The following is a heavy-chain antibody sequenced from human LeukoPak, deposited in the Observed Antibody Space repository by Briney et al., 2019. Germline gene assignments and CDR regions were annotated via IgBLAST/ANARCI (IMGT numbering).Heavy chain of an antibody. CDR3: ARDPSGSNWFDP. V-gene: IGHV4-59*01. Sequence: SETLSLTCTVSGDSISNYYWSWIRQPPGKGLEWIGYIYYSGSANYNPSLKSRVTISVDTSGNQFSLKLSSVTAADTAVYYCARDPSGSNWFDPWGQGSLVSVCS. D-gene: IGHD3-22*01. J-gene: IGHJ5*02. CDR1: GDSISNYY. CDR2: IYYSGSA.